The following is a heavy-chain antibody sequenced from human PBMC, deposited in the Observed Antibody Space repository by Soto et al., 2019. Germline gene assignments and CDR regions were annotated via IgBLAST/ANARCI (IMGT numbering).Heavy chain of an antibody. D-gene: IGHD4-4*01. CDR1: GGSISGYY. CDR2: IYYSGST. V-gene: IGHV4-59*05. CDR3: TRHPSNFWFDP. J-gene: IGHJ5*02. Sequence: SETLSLTCAVSGGSISGYYWSWIRQSPRKGLEWIGSIYYSGSTYYNPSLKSRVTVSVDTSKNQFSLKLSSVTAADTAVYYCTRHPSNFWFDPWCQGTLVTVSS.